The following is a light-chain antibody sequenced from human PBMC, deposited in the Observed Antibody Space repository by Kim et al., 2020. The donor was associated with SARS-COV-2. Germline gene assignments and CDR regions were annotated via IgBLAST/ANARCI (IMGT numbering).Light chain of an antibody. CDR1: SSDVGCYKY. CDR3: CSYAGSYTWV. V-gene: IGLV2-11*03. CDR2: DVT. Sequence: GQSVTISCTGTSSDVGCYKYVSWYQQHPGKAPKLMIYDVTKRPSGVPDRFSGSKSGNTASLTISGLQTEDEADYSCCSYAGSYTWVFGGGTQLTVL. J-gene: IGLJ3*02.